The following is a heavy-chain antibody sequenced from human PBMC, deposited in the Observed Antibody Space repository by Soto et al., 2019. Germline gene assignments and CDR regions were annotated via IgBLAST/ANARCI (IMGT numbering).Heavy chain of an antibody. CDR2: IVPMFGTT. Sequence: GASVKVSCKASGGTFSNHAINWVRQAPGQGLEWMGGIVPMFGTTNYAQNFQGRVTITADESTNTAYMELSSLRSEDTAVYYCATPIKYYDSWSGYPPFGYWGQGTLVTVSS. J-gene: IGHJ4*02. CDR3: ATPIKYYDSWSGYPPFGY. D-gene: IGHD3-3*01. V-gene: IGHV1-69*13. CDR1: GGTFSNHA.